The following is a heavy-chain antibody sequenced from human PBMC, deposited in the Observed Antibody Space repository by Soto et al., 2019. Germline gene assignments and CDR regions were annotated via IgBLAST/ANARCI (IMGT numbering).Heavy chain of an antibody. D-gene: IGHD1-1*01. J-gene: IGHJ4*01. CDR2: IYPGDSDT. Sequence: PGESLKISCECSGYSFTTYWIGWVRQMPGKGLEWMGIIYPGDSDTRYSPSFQGQVTISVDKSISTAYLQWSSLRASDAAMYYCARVGNDSYFDYWGQGALVTVSS. CDR3: ARVGNDSYFDY. CDR1: GYSFTTYW. V-gene: IGHV5-51*01.